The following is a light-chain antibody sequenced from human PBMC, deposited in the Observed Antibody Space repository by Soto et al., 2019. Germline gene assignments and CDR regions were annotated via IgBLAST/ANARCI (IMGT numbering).Light chain of an antibody. Sequence: EIVMTQSPATLSVSPGERATLSCRASQSVSSNLAWYQQKPGQAPRLLIYGASTRATGIPARFSGSGSGTEFTLTISSLQSEDFAVYYCQQYNNWPITFGQGTRLATK. V-gene: IGKV3-15*01. J-gene: IGKJ5*01. CDR1: QSVSSN. CDR3: QQYNNWPIT. CDR2: GAS.